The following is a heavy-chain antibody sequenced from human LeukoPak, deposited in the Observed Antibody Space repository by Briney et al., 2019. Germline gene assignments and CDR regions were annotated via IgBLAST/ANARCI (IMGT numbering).Heavy chain of an antibody. CDR2: IYHSGST. CDR3: ARGLSSGYDGVWFDP. Sequence: SETLSLTCTVSGGSISGGGYYWSWIRQPPGKGLEWIGYIYHSGSTYYNPSLKSRVTISVDTSKNQFSLKLSSVTAADTAVYYCARGLSSGYDGVWFDPWGQGTLVTVSS. CDR1: GGSISGGGYY. D-gene: IGHD3-22*01. V-gene: IGHV4-30-2*01. J-gene: IGHJ5*02.